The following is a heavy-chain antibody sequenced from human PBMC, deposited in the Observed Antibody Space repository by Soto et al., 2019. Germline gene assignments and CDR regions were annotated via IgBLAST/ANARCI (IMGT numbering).Heavy chain of an antibody. J-gene: IGHJ4*02. CDR3: ARRYGSCFDY. V-gene: IGHV4-59*08. Sequence: QVQLQESGPGLVKPSETLSLTCTVSGGSISSYYWSWIRQPPGKGLEWIGYIYYSGSTNYNPSLTSXVXIXXDTSKHQFSLKLSSVTAADTAVYYCARRYGSCFDYWGQGTLVTVSS. CDR1: GGSISSYY. D-gene: IGHD5-18*01. CDR2: IYYSGST.